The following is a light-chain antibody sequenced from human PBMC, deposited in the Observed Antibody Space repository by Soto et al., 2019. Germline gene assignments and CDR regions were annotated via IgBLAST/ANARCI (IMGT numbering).Light chain of an antibody. CDR3: QQSYTSPWT. Sequence: DIQMTQSLSALFASVGDRVTSTCRASQSISSWLAWYQQKPGKAPKLLIYDASSLESGVPSRFSGSGSGTDFTLTISSLQPEDFATYFCQQSYTSPWTLGQGTKVDIK. CDR2: DAS. J-gene: IGKJ1*01. CDR1: QSISSW. V-gene: IGKV1-5*01.